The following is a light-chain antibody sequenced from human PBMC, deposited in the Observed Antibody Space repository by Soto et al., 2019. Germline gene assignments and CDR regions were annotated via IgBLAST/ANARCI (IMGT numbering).Light chain of an antibody. J-gene: IGKJ1*01. Sequence: EIVMTQSPATLSVSPGERVSLXWRASQSVSSNLAWYQQKPGQAPRLLIYGASTRATGIPARFSGSGSGTEFTLTISSLQSEDFALYYCQHYNNWPPAWTFGQGTKVDIK. CDR2: GAS. CDR3: QHYNNWPPAWT. V-gene: IGKV3-15*01. CDR1: QSVSSN.